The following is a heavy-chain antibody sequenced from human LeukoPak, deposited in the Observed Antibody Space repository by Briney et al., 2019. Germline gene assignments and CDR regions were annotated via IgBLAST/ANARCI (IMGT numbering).Heavy chain of an antibody. CDR2: IYTSGST. CDR1: GGSISTYY. J-gene: IGHJ4*02. Sequence: SETLSLTCTVSGGSISTYYWSWIRQPAGKGLEWIGRIYTSGSTNYNPSLKSRVTISVDTSKNQFSLKLSSVTAADTAVYYCASTLRWLAFDYWGQGSLVTVSS. CDR3: ASTLRWLAFDY. V-gene: IGHV4-4*07. D-gene: IGHD6-19*01.